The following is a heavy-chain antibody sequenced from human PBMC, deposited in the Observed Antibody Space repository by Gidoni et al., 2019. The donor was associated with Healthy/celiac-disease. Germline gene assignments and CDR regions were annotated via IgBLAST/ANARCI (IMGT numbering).Heavy chain of an antibody. V-gene: IGHV4-59*08. CDR2: IYYSGST. J-gene: IGHJ6*02. CDR1: GGSLSSYY. CDR3: ARHQVWTLNPITMVRGVGPERYYYYGMDV. Sequence: QVQLQESCPGLMKPSETLSLTCTVSGGSLSSYYWSWIRQPPGKGLEWIGYIYYSGSTNYNPSLKSRVTISVDTSKNQFSLKLSSVTAADTAVYYCARHQVWTLNPITMVRGVGPERYYYYGMDVWGQGTTVTVSS. D-gene: IGHD3-10*01.